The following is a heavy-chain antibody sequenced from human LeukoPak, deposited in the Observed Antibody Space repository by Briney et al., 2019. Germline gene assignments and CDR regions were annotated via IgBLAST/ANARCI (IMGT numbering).Heavy chain of an antibody. V-gene: IGHV3-23*01. J-gene: IGHJ4*02. Sequence: GASLRLSCAASGFTFSSYAMSWVRQAPGKGLEWVSAISGSGGSTYYAYSVKVRFTISRDNSKNTLYLQMNSLRGEDTAVYYCAKDHDFWSGYYEDDWGQGTLVTVSS. D-gene: IGHD3-3*01. CDR1: GFTFSSYA. CDR2: ISGSGGST. CDR3: AKDHDFWSGYYEDD.